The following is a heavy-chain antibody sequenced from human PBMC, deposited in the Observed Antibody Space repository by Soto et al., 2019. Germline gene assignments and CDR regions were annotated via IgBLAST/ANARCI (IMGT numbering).Heavy chain of an antibody. D-gene: IGHD3-16*01. V-gene: IGHV3-21*01. J-gene: IGHJ6*02. Sequence: EVQLVESGGGLVKPGGSLRLSCAASGFTFSSYSMNWVRQAPGKGLEWVSSISSSSSYIYYADSVKGRFTISRDNAKNSLYRQMNSLRAEDTAVYYCARDGGVGLSYYYYGMDVWGQGTTVTVSS. CDR2: ISSSSSYI. CDR3: ARDGGVGLSYYYYGMDV. CDR1: GFTFSSYS.